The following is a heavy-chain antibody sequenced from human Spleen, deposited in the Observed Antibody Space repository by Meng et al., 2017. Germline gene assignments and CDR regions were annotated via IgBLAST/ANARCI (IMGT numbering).Heavy chain of an antibody. V-gene: IGHV1-2*06. CDR1: GYNFPDYW. D-gene: IGHD6-13*01. CDR2: IDPKSGDT. Sequence: QVQLGQLGAEVKKPGASVKVSCKPSGYNFPDYWLHWVRRAPGQGLEWMGRIDPKSGDTHYAQRFQGRVTMTGDTSISTAYMELSGLRSDDTAMYYCARDEDISAAGKLFGDYWGHGTLVTVSS. CDR3: ARDEDISAAGKLFGDY. J-gene: IGHJ4*01.